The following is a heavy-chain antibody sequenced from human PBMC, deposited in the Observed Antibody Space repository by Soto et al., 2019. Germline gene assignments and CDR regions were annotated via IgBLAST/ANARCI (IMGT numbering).Heavy chain of an antibody. CDR2: IRGKRGNDGT. J-gene: IGHJ4*02. D-gene: IGHD5-18*01. V-gene: IGHV3-73*02. Sequence: EVQLVESGGGLVQPGGSLKLSCAATGFASSDSAMHRVRKASGKGLEWIGRIRGKRGNDGTAYAASVKGRFTISRDDSKTTTYLQMNSLKIEDTAVYYCTRRRDWTAVDPLDYWGQGTLVTVSS. CDR1: GFASSDSA. CDR3: TRRRDWTAVDPLDY.